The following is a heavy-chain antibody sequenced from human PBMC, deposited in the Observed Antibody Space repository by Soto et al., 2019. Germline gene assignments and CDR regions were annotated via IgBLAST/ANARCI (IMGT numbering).Heavy chain of an antibody. CDR1: GFHLGNYA. CDR3: AKDKGGTPYYFDS. J-gene: IGHJ4*02. V-gene: IGHV3-9*01. D-gene: IGHD6-25*01. Sequence: EVQLVESGGGLVQPGRSLRLSCEVSGFHLGNYAMHCVRQATGMGTEWVAGIKWNSDKVGYAGSVKGRFTLSRDNAKNSVYLQMNGLTTEDTARYYYAKDKGGTPYYFDSWGQGILVTVSS. CDR2: IKWNSDKV.